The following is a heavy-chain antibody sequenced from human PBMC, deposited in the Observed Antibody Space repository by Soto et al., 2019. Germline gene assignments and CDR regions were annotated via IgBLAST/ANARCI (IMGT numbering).Heavy chain of an antibody. CDR2: ISSSSSYI. CDR1: GFTFSSYS. D-gene: IGHD6-13*01. CDR3: ARGSAAASPYYYYGMDV. Sequence: GGSLRLSCAASGFTFSSYSMNWVRQAPGKGLEWVSSISSSSSYIYYADSVKGRFTISRDNAKNSLYLQMNSLRAEDTAVYYCARGSAAASPYYYYGMDVWGQGTTVTVSS. V-gene: IGHV3-21*01. J-gene: IGHJ6*02.